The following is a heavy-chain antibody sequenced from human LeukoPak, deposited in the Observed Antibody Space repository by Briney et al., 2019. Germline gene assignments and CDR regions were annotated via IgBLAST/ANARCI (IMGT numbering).Heavy chain of an antibody. Sequence: PGGSLRLSCAASGFSFSSYWMSWVRQVPGKGLEWVANIKEDGSEKYYVDSVKGRFTISRDNAKNLLYLQMNSLRAEDAAVYYCAKFGLQWLPYPGFHNWGQGTAVIVSS. J-gene: IGHJ4*02. V-gene: IGHV3-7*01. CDR2: IKEDGSEK. D-gene: IGHD6-19*01. CDR3: AKFGLQWLPYPGFHN. CDR1: GFSFSSYW.